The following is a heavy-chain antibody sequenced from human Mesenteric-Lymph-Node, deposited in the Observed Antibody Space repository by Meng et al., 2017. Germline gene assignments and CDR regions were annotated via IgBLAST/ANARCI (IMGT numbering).Heavy chain of an antibody. CDR1: GITFSSYL. Sequence: GESLKISCAASGITFSSYLMHWVRQAPGKGLVWVSPINSDGSSTIYAESVKGRFTISRDNAKNTLYLQMDSLRVEDTAVYYCATHPALDYWGQGTLVTVAS. V-gene: IGHV3-74*01. J-gene: IGHJ4*02. CDR3: ATHPALDY. D-gene: IGHD2-15*01. CDR2: INSDGSST.